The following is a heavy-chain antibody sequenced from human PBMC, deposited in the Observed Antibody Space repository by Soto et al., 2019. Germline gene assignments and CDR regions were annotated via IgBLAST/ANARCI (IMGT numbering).Heavy chain of an antibody. CDR2: IYYSGST. J-gene: IGHJ6*02. D-gene: IGHD3-9*01. V-gene: IGHV4-31*03. CDR3: ARLDSYYYGMDV. CDR1: GGSISSGGYY. Sequence: SETLSLTCTVSGGSISSGGYYWSWIRQHPGKGLEWIGYIYYSGSTYYNPSLKSRVTISVDTSKNQFSLKLSSVTAADTAVYYCARLDSYYYGMDVWGQGTTVTGSS.